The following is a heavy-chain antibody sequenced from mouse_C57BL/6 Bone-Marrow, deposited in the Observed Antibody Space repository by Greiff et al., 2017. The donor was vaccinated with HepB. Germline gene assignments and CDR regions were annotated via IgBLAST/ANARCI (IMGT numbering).Heavy chain of an antibody. CDR1: GFTFSSYG. J-gene: IGHJ3*01. Sequence: EVNVVESGGDLVKPGGSLKLSCAASGFTFSSYGMSWVRQTPDKRLEWVATISSGGSYTYYPDSVKGRFTISRDNAKNTLYLQMSSLKSEDTAMYDCARQGSAWFAYWGQGTLVTVSA. CDR3: ARQGSAWFAY. V-gene: IGHV5-6*01. CDR2: ISSGGSYT.